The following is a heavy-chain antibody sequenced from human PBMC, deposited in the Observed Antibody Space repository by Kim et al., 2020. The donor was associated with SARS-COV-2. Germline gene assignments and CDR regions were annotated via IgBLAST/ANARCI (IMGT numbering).Heavy chain of an antibody. CDR2: IDPSDSYT. V-gene: IGHV5-10-1*01. D-gene: IGHD2-2*01. J-gene: IGHJ6*02. Sequence: GESLKISCKGSGYSFTSYWISWVRQMPGKGLEWMGRIDPSDSYTNYSPSFQGHVTISADKSISTAYLQWSSLKASDTAMYYCARGDQLLDYYYYGMDVWGQGTTVTVSS. CDR3: ARGDQLLDYYYYGMDV. CDR1: GYSFTSYW.